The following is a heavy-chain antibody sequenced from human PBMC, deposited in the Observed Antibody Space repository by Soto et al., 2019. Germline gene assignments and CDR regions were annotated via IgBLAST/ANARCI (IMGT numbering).Heavy chain of an antibody. CDR3: AKDRWSSGATVRFDP. Sequence: EVQLLESGGGLVQPGGSLRLACAASGFTFSSYAMSWVRQAPGKGLEWVSAISGSGGSTYYADSVKGRFTISRDNSKNTLYLQMNGLRAEDTAVYYCAKDRWSSGATVRFDPWGQGTLVTASS. J-gene: IGHJ5*02. V-gene: IGHV3-23*01. CDR2: ISGSGGST. CDR1: GFTFSSYA. D-gene: IGHD2-15*01.